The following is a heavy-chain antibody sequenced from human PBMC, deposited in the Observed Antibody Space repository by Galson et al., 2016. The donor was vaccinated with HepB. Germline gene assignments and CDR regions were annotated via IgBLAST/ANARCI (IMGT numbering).Heavy chain of an antibody. J-gene: IGHJ4*02. Sequence: LRLSCAASGFTFSDFPMHWVRQAPGKGLAWVAVISYDGGNKYYADSVKGRFTISRDNSKSTLYLQMNSLRGEDTAVYYCARGSQWLVFYWGQGTLVTVSS. CDR3: ARGSQWLVFY. CDR2: ISYDGGNK. V-gene: IGHV3-30*04. D-gene: IGHD6-19*01. CDR1: GFTFSDFP.